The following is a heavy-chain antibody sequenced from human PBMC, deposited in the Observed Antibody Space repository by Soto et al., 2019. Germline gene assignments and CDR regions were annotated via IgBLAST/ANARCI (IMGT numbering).Heavy chain of an antibody. D-gene: IGHD3-3*01. CDR3: ARYYDFWSGYYGGFDY. CDR2: IYYSGSI. Sequence: QLQLQESGPGLVKPSETLSLTCTVSGGSISSSSYYWGWIRQPPGKGLEWIGSIYYSGSIYYNPSLKSRVTISVDTSKNQFSLKLSSVTAADTAVYYCARYYDFWSGYYGGFDYWGQGTLVTVSS. CDR1: GGSISSSSYY. J-gene: IGHJ4*02. V-gene: IGHV4-39*01.